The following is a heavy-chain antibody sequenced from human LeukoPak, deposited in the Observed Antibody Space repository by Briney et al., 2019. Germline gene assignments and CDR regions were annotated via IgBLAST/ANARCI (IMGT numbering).Heavy chain of an antibody. J-gene: IGHJ4*02. V-gene: IGHV4-59*01. CDR3: ARVNTYDSSGYRYDY. CDR2: IYYSGST. Sequence: SETLSLTCTVSGFSISSYYLSWIRQPPGKALEWIGYIYYSGSTKYNPSLKSRVTISVDTSKNKFSLKLSSVTAADTAVYYCARVNTYDSSGYRYDYWGQGTLVTVSS. D-gene: IGHD3-22*01. CDR1: GFSISSYY.